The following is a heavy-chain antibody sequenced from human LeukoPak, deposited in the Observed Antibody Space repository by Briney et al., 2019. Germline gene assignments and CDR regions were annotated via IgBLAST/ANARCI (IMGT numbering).Heavy chain of an antibody. CDR1: GYTFTSYG. CDR2: ISAYNGNT. D-gene: IGHD2-2*02. Sequence: ASVKVSCKASGYTFTSYGISWVRQAPGQGLEWMGWISAYNGNTNYAQKLQGRVTMTTDTSTSTAYMELRSLRSDDTAVYYCARDPTPAAKPYYLDYWGQGTLVTVSS. V-gene: IGHV1-18*01. J-gene: IGHJ4*02. CDR3: ARDPTPAAKPYYLDY.